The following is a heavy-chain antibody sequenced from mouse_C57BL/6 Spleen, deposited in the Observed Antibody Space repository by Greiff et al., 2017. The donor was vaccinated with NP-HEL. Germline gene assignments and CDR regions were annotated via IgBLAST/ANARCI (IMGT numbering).Heavy chain of an antibody. J-gene: IGHJ4*01. CDR2: INPSSGYT. V-gene: IGHV1-4*01. CDR1: GYTFTSYT. D-gene: IGHD1-1*01. CDR3: AREGRYYGSSYGYAMDY. Sequence: VQLQQSGAELARPGASVKMSCKASGYTFTSYTMHWVKQRPGQGLEWIGYINPSSGYTKYNQKFKDKATLTADKSSSTAYMQLRSLTSEDSAVYYCAREGRYYGSSYGYAMDYWGQGTSVTVSS.